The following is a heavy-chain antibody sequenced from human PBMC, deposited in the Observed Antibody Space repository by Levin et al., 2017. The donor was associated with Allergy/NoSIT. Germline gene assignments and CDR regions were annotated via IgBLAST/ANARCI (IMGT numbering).Heavy chain of an antibody. CDR1: GFTFSSYA. CDR3: AKDGSVTIFGVVTPFDY. D-gene: IGHD3-3*01. V-gene: IGHV3-23*01. J-gene: IGHJ4*02. CDR2: ISGSGGNT. Sequence: GESLKISCAASGFTFSSYAMSWVRQAPGKGLEWVSAISGSGGNTYYADSVKGRFTISRDNSKNTLYLQMNSLRAEDTAVYYCAKDGSVTIFGVVTPFDYWGQGTLVTVSS.